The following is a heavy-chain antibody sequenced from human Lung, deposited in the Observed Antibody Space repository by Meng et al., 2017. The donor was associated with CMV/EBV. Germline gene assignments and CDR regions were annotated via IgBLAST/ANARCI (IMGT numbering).Heavy chain of an antibody. CDR1: GGSIIGYF. CDR2: ISHAGTT. CDR3: ARVSSVSSSSV. V-gene: IGHV4-34*01. J-gene: IGHJ4*02. D-gene: IGHD6-6*01. Sequence: SWCAYGGSIIGYFWSWIRQPPGKGLEWIGEISHAGTTNYNPSLKSRVSLSLDMSTHQFSLNLSSLTAADTAVYYCARVSSVSSSSVWGQGTMVTASS.